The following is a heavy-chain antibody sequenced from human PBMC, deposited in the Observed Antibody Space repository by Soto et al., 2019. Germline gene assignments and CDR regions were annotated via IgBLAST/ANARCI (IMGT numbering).Heavy chain of an antibody. D-gene: IGHD5-18*01. J-gene: IGHJ5*02. CDR1: GYTFTSYY. Sequence: SVKVSCKASGYTFTSYYMHWVRQAPGQGLEWMGIINPSGGSTSYAQKFQGRVTMTRDTSTSTVYMELSSLRSEDTAVYYCARDWARGYSYANWFDPWGQGTLVTVSS. CDR3: ARDWARGYSYANWFDP. CDR2: INPSGGST. V-gene: IGHV1-46*01.